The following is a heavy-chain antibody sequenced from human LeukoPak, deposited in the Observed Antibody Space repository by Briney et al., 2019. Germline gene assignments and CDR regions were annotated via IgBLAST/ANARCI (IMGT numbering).Heavy chain of an antibody. D-gene: IGHD3-3*01. J-gene: IGHJ4*02. CDR1: GFTFSSYS. V-gene: IGHV3-21*04. Sequence: GGFLRLSCAASGFTFSSYSMNWVRQAPGKGLEWVSSISSSSSYIYYADSVKGRFTISRDNAKNSLYLQMNSLRAEDTALYHCARMSGPFDYWGQGTLVTVSS. CDR2: ISSSSSYI. CDR3: ARMSGPFDY.